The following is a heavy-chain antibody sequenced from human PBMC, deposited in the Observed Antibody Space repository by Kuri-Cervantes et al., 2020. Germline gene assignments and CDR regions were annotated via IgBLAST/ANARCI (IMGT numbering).Heavy chain of an antibody. CDR3: ARDHDYYDSSGYYPNAFDI. V-gene: IGHV3-9*01. CDR2: ISWNSGSI. CDR1: GFTFDDYA. D-gene: IGHD3-22*01. J-gene: IGHJ3*02. Sequence: SLQISCAASGFTFDDYAMHWVRQAPGKGLEWVSGISWNSGSIGYADSVKGRFTISRDNSKNTLYLQMNSLRAEDTAVYYCARDHDYYDSSGYYPNAFDIWGQGTMVTVSS.